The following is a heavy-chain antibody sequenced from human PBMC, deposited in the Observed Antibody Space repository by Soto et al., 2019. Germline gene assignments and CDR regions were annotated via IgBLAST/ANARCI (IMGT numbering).Heavy chain of an antibody. D-gene: IGHD5-18*01. J-gene: IGHJ4*02. CDR2: ISPFNGRT. V-gene: IGHV1-18*01. CDR1: GYTFTNFG. Sequence: QVHMVQSGTEVKTPGASVKVSCKASGYTFTNFGITWVRQAPGQGLEWVGGISPFNGRTHYAQKLQGRLTLTTDTATTKGFLELRSLRSDDTAVYYCARGPPRATASLNYFDHWGQGTLVTVSS. CDR3: ARGPPRATASLNYFDH.